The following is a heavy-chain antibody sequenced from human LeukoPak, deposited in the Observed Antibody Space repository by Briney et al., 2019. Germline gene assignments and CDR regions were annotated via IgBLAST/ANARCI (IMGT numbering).Heavy chain of an antibody. CDR1: GGSMSNSY. CDR2: IYYNGAS. V-gene: IGHV4-59*01. J-gene: IGHJ5*02. D-gene: IGHD2-8*01. CDR3: AKDIGQINGRGWFDP. Sequence: SETLSLTCTVSGGSMSNSYWTWIRQSPGKELEWIALIYYNGASDYNPSLWSRATIAFDTSRNQFSLSLRSVTAADTAVYYCAKDIGQINGRGWFDPWGQGTLVTVSS.